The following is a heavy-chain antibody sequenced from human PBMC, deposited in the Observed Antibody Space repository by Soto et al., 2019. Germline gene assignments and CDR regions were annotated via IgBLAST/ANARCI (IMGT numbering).Heavy chain of an antibody. V-gene: IGHV5-10-1*01. CDR1: GYSFTSYW. Sequence: EVQLVQSGAEVKKPGESLRISCKGSGYSFTSYWISWVRQMPGKGLEWMGRIDPIDSYTNYSPSLQGHVTISADKSISTAYLQWSSLKASDTAMYYCARRAHMSRRGETFSYYYYGMDVWGQGTTVTVSS. D-gene: IGHD3-16*01. CDR2: IDPIDSYT. CDR3: ARRAHMSRRGETFSYYYYGMDV. J-gene: IGHJ6*02.